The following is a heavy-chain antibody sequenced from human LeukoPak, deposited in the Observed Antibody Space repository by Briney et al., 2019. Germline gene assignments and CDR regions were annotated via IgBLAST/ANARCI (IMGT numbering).Heavy chain of an antibody. CDR1: GFTFSSYW. CDR3: ARPLGGLWSWNAFDN. CDR2: INSDGSSK. J-gene: IGHJ3*02. D-gene: IGHD3-16*01. V-gene: IGHV3-74*01. Sequence: GGSLRLSCAASGFTFSSYWMHWVRHAPGKGLVWVSRINSDGSSKSYADSVKGRFTISRDNAKNTLYLQMNSLRAEDTAVYYCARPLGGLWSWNAFDNWGQGTMVTVSS.